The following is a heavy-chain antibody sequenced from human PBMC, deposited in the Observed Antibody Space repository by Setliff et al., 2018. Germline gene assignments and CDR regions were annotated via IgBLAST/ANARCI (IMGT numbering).Heavy chain of an antibody. CDR2: INAGSGKT. Sequence: ASVKVSCKASGYPFSSYAMHWVRQAPGQRPEWMGWINAGSGKTRYSQKFQGRVTITTDSPASTGYMEMDNLRHEDTAIYYCTRDSADNYGDYVDWFDPWGQGTLVTVS. CDR3: TRDSADNYGDYVDWFDP. V-gene: IGHV1-3*01. D-gene: IGHD4-17*01. CDR1: GYPFSSYA. J-gene: IGHJ5*02.